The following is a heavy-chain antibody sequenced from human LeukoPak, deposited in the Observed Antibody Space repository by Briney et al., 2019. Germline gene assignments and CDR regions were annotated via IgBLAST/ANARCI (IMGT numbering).Heavy chain of an antibody. CDR1: GFTFTSVW. CDR2: ISTDGAVT. D-gene: IGHD4-17*01. V-gene: IGHV3-74*01. Sequence: GGSLRLSCAASGFTFTSVWMHWFRQAPGRGLVWISRISTDGAVTGYADSVKGRFTISRDNARNTLYLQMNSLRAEDTAVYYCARDRTTVTLFDNWGQGALVTVSS. J-gene: IGHJ4*02. CDR3: ARDRTTVTLFDN.